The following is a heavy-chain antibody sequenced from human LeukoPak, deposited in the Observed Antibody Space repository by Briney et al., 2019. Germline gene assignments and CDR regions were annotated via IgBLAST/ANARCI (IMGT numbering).Heavy chain of an antibody. J-gene: IGHJ4*02. V-gene: IGHV3-48*02. CDR3: ATARGATVLSMSFDY. Sequence: PGEFLRLSCATSGFSFSIYGMNWVRQAPGKGLEWVSYISGSSATIYYADSVKGRFTISRDNAKYSVSLQMNSLTDEDTAVYYCATARGATVLSMSFDYWGQGTLVTVSS. CDR1: GFSFSIYG. D-gene: IGHD4-23*01. CDR2: ISGSSATI.